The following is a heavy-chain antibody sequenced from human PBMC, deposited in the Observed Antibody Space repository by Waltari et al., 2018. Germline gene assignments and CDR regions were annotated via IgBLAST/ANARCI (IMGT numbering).Heavy chain of an antibody. Sequence: EVQLVQSGAEVKKPGESLKISCKGSGNSFTSYWIGWVRRTHGQGLEWMGIILPCDPSTRSRPSFQGQVTISADKSISTAYLQWSSLKASDTAMYYCAGRTDTAMVGSFDIWGQGTMVTVSS. CDR2: ILPCDPST. D-gene: IGHD5-18*01. J-gene: IGHJ3*02. CDR3: AGRTDTAMVGSFDI. V-gene: IGHV5-51*01. CDR1: GNSFTSYW.